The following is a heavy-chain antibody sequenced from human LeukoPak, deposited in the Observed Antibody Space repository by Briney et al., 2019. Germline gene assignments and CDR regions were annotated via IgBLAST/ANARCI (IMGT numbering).Heavy chain of an antibody. Sequence: TSETLSRTCAVSGYSISSGYYWGRIRQPPGKGLEWIGSIYHSGSTYYNPSLKSRVTISVDTSKNQFSLKLSSVTAAVTGEYFCAKSVGIDWVDPSGKRTLVTVSS. V-gene: IGHV4-38-2*01. CDR2: IYHSGST. J-gene: IGHJ5*02. CDR3: AKSVGIDWVDP. D-gene: IGHD1-14*01. CDR1: GYSISSGYY.